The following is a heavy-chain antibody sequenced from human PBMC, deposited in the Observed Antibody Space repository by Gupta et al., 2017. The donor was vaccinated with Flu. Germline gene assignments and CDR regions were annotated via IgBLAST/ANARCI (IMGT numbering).Heavy chain of an antibody. V-gene: IGHV3-21*04. CDR3: ARVGERSDYNAESAFDI. J-gene: IGHJ3*02. Sequence: DERLVESGGDVVEPGGSLRLSCADSGFRFSSYVMNWVRQAPGKGLEWVSSISSRYSYVYYGESVEGRFAISRDNAKNSLYLQMNSLRPEDTAMYYCARVGERSDYNAESAFDIWGPGTVVTVSS. D-gene: IGHD3-10*01. CDR2: ISSRYSYV. CDR1: GFRFSSYV.